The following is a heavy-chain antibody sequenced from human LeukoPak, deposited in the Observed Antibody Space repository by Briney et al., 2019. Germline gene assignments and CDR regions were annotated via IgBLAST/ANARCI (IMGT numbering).Heavy chain of an antibody. CDR3: ARGYYGSALGGWFDP. CDR1: GGSISGSHW. Sequence: SETLSLTCEVSGGSISGSHWWSWVRRPPGKGLEWIGEIYHGGGTNYNLSLKSRVTISVDKSKNQFSLKLSSVTAADTAVYYCARGYYGSALGGWFDPWGQGTLVTVSS. CDR2: IYHGGGT. J-gene: IGHJ5*02. V-gene: IGHV4-4*02. D-gene: IGHD3-10*01.